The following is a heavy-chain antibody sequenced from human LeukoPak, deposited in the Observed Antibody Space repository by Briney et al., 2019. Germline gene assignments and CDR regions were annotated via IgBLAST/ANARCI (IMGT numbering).Heavy chain of an antibody. V-gene: IGHV1-69*05. CDR3: ARDLRDYCDSSVPEDAFDI. D-gene: IGHD3-22*01. Sequence: GASVKVSCKASGGTFSSYAISWVRQAPGQGLEWMGSIIPIFGTANYAQKFQGRVTITTDESMSTAYMELSSLRSEDTAVYYCARDLRDYCDSSVPEDAFDIWGQGTMVTVSS. CDR2: IIPIFGTA. J-gene: IGHJ3*02. CDR1: GGTFSSYA.